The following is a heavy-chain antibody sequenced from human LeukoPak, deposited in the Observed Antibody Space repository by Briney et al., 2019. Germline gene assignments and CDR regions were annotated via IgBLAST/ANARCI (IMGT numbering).Heavy chain of an antibody. CDR2: IKSKIDGGTI. J-gene: IGHJ4*02. D-gene: IGHD6-25*01. CDR1: GFTFSDAW. Sequence: PGGSLRLSCVGSGFTFSDAWISWVRQAPGKGLEWVGRIKSKIDGGTIDYAAPVKGRFTISRDDSGNTLYLQMNSLKTEDTAVYYCTTRRQDGCWGQGTLVTVS. V-gene: IGHV3-15*01. CDR3: TTRRQDGC.